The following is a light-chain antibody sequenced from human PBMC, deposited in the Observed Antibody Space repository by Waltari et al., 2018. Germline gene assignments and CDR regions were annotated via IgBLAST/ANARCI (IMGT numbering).Light chain of an antibody. CDR2: DTS. CDR3: MQGTHWPWT. CDR1: EDISDF. J-gene: IGKJ1*01. V-gene: IGKV1-33*01. Sequence: DIQMTQSPSSLSASVGDSATITCQASEDISDFLNWYQHKPGKAPKLLIYDTSNLEIGVPSRFSGSGSGTDFTLKISKVEAEDVGVYYCMQGTHWPWTFGQGTKVEIK.